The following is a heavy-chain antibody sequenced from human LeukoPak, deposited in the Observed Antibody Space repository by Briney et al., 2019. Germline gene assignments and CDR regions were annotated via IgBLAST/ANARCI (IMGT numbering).Heavy chain of an antibody. V-gene: IGHV1-69*05. CDR2: IIPIFGTA. J-gene: IGHJ3*02. CDR1: GGTFSSYA. Sequence: SVKVSCKASGGTFSSYAISWVRQAPGQGLEWMGRIIPIFGTANYAQKFQGRVTITTDESTSTAYMELSSLRSEDTAVYYCARDNFYYYDSRGYFDTFDIWGQGTMVTVSS. D-gene: IGHD3-22*01. CDR3: ARDNFYYYDSRGYFDTFDI.